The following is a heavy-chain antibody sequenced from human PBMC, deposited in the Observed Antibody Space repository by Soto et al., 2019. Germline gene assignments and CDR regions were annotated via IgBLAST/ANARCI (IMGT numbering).Heavy chain of an antibody. CDR3: ARLGEGDILVVPAAMGFDY. J-gene: IGHJ4*02. D-gene: IGHD2-2*01. CDR1: GGSISSYY. V-gene: IGHV4-59*08. Sequence: QVQLQESGPGLVKPSETLSLTCTVSGGSISSYYWSWIRQPPGKGLEWIGYIYYSGSTNYNPSLKSRVTISVDTSTNQFSLKLSSVTAADTAVYYCARLGEGDILVVPAAMGFDYWGQGTLVTVSS. CDR2: IYYSGST.